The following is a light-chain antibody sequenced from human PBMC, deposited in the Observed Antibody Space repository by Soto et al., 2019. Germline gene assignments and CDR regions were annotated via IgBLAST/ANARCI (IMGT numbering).Light chain of an antibody. Sequence: EIVLTQSPATLSLSPGERATLSCRASQSVSSYLAWYQQKPGQAPRLLIYDASNRATGIPARFSGSGSGTDFTLTISSLEPEDFAVYYCQQRSKWPQITFGQGTRLEIK. CDR1: QSVSSY. V-gene: IGKV3-11*01. CDR3: QQRSKWPQIT. CDR2: DAS. J-gene: IGKJ5*01.